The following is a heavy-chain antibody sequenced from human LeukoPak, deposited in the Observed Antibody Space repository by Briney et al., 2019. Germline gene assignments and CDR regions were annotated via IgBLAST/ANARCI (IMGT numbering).Heavy chain of an antibody. Sequence: SETLSLTCTVSGGSINSTSYYWGWIRQPPGKGLEWIGSGYYSGSTYYNPSLKSRVTISVDTSKNRFSLKLSSVTAADTAVYYCARLVRYWGQGTLVTVSS. CDR1: GGSINSTSYY. J-gene: IGHJ4*02. CDR2: GYYSGST. CDR3: ARLVRY. V-gene: IGHV4-39*01.